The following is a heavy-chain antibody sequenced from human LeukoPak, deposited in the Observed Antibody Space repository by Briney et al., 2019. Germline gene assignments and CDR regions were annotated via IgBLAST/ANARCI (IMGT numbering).Heavy chain of an antibody. CDR3: TRDLCSSTSCYAPFDY. J-gene: IGHJ4*02. D-gene: IGHD2-2*01. CDR2: IRSKAYGGTT. Sequence: GRSLRLSCTASGFTFGDYAMSWVRQAPGKGLEWEAFIRSKAYGGTTEYAASAKGRFTISRDDSKSIAYLQMNSLKTEDTAVYYCTRDLCSSTSCYAPFDYWGQGTLVTVSS. V-gene: IGHV3-49*04. CDR1: GFTFGDYA.